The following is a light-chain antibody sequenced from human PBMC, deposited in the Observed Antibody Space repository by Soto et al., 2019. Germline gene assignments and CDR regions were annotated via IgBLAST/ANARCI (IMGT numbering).Light chain of an antibody. J-gene: IGKJ1*01. CDR3: QQYNNWPFPSWT. V-gene: IGKV3-15*01. Sequence: EIVMTQSPATLSVSPGERATLSCRASQSVSSNLAWYQQKPGQAPRLLIYGASTRATGIPARFSGSGSGTDFSLTISSLQSEDFAVYYCQQYNNWPFPSWTFGQGTKVESK. CDR2: GAS. CDR1: QSVSSN.